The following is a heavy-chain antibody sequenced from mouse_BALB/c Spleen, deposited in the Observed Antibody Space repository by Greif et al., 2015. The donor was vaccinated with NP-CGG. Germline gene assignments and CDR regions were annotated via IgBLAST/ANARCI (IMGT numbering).Heavy chain of an antibody. V-gene: IGHV5-4*02. Sequence: EVKLVESGGGLVKPGGSLKLSCAASGFTFSDYYMYWVRQTPEKRLEWVATISDGGSYTYYPDSVKGRFTISRDNAKNNLYLQMSSLKSEDTAMYYCARASDRYDDPRADYWGQGTTLTVSS. J-gene: IGHJ2*01. CDR2: ISDGGSYT. CDR1: GFTFSDYY. D-gene: IGHD2-14*01. CDR3: ARASDRYDDPRADY.